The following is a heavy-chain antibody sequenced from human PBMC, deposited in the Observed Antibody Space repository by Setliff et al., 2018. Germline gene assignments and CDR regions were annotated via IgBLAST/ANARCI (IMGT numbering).Heavy chain of an antibody. CDR3: ASDRLQTRSAVAGTIGDY. CDR2: INPSGGSK. D-gene: IGHD6-19*01. Sequence: ASVKVSCKASGYTFTSYYMHWVRQAPGQGLEWMGIINPSGGSKSYAQKFQGRVTMTRDTSTRTVYMELSSLRAEDTAVYYCASDRLQTRSAVAGTIGDYWGQGTLVTVSS. J-gene: IGHJ4*02. CDR1: GYTFTSYY. V-gene: IGHV1-46*01.